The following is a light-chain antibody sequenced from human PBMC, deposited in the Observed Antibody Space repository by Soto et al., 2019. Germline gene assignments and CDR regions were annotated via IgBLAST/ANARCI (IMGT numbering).Light chain of an antibody. CDR2: TAS. Sequence: DIPMTQSPSSLSASVGARVTITCRTSQIINRYLNWYQERPRKAPKLLIYTASSLQKGVPSRFSGSGSGTDFTLTISSLQPEDFTTFYCQQRYSTPYTFGGGTKVEIK. V-gene: IGKV1-39*01. CDR3: QQRYSTPYT. CDR1: QIINRY. J-gene: IGKJ4*01.